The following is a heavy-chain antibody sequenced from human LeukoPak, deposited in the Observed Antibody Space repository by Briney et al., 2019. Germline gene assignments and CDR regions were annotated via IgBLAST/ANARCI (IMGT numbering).Heavy chain of an antibody. V-gene: IGHV4-59*08. CDR3: ARTKVGSRYFDL. J-gene: IGHJ2*01. D-gene: IGHD1-26*01. Sequence: SETLSLTCTVSGGSISSYYWSWIRQPPGKGLEWIGYIYYSGSTNYNPSLKSRVTISVDTSKNQFSLKLSSVTAADTAVYYCARTKVGSRYFDLWGRGTLVTVSS. CDR2: IYYSGST. CDR1: GGSISSYY.